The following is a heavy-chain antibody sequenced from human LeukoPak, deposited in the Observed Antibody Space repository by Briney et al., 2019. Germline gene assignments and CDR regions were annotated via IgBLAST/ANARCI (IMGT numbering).Heavy chain of an antibody. CDR1: GFTFSTYG. J-gene: IGHJ6*03. D-gene: IGHD3-9*01. CDR2: ISGSGGST. V-gene: IGHV3-23*01. CDR3: AKDGGEYSDILTGYYPRLYYMDV. Sequence: GGSLRLSCVASGFTFSTYGMSWVRQAPGKGLEGVSAISGSGGSTYYADSVKGRFTISRHNSKNTLYLQMNSLRAEDTAVYYCAKDGGEYSDILTGYYPRLYYMDVWGKGTTVTISS.